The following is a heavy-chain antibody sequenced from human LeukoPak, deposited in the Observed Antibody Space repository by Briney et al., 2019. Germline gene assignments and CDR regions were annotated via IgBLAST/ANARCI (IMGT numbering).Heavy chain of an antibody. D-gene: IGHD4-17*01. CDR3: ARLGSYGDYAFDF. Sequence: PETLSLTCTVSGGSMNSPSHYWGWVRQPPGKGLEWIGSIYYSGSTFYTPSLKSRVIISGDKSKDQFSLKLSSVTAADTAVYFCARLGSYGDYAFDFWGQGTLVTVSS. V-gene: IGHV4-39*01. CDR1: GGSMNSPSHY. J-gene: IGHJ4*02. CDR2: IYYSGST.